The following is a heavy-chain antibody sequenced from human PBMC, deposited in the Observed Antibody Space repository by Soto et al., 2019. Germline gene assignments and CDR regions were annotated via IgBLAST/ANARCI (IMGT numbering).Heavy chain of an antibody. D-gene: IGHD1-20*01. CDR1: GGSMISYY. CDR2: IYYAGST. V-gene: IGHV4-59*01. Sequence: SETLSLTCTVSGGSMISYYWSWIRQPPGRGLEWIGFIYYAGSTKYNPSLNSRVTISVDTSKNQFSLKLSSVTAADTAVYYCARYKSKYYYGMDVWGQGTTVTVS. CDR3: ARYKSKYYYGMDV. J-gene: IGHJ6*02.